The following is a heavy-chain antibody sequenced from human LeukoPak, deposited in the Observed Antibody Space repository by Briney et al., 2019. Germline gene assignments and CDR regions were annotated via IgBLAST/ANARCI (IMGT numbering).Heavy chain of an antibody. CDR3: ARGSLQLWQRWYFDS. V-gene: IGHV3-21*01. CDR1: GFTFSSYS. J-gene: IGHJ4*02. D-gene: IGHD5-18*01. Sequence: GGSLRLSCAASGFTFSSYSMNWVRQAPGKGLEWVSSISSSSSYIYYADSVKGRFTISRDNAKTSLYLQMNSLRDEDTAVYYCARGSLQLWQRWYFDSWGQGTLVTVSS. CDR2: ISSSSSYI.